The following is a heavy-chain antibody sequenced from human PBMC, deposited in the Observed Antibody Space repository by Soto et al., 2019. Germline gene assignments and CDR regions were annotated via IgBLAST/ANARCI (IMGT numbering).Heavy chain of an antibody. CDR1: GGSISSGDYY. J-gene: IGHJ4*02. V-gene: IGHV4-30-4*01. CDR2: IYYSGST. CDR3: ARDSYDSSGYGLFDY. D-gene: IGHD3-22*01. Sequence: PSETLSLTCTVSGGSISSGDYYWSWIRQPPGKGLEWIGYIYYSGSTYYNPSLKSRVTISVDTFKNQFSLKLSSVTAADTAVYYCARDSYDSSGYGLFDYWGQGTLVTVSS.